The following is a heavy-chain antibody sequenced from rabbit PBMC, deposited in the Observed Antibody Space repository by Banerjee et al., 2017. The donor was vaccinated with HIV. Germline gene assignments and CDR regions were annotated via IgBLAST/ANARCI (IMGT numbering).Heavy chain of an antibody. D-gene: IGHD8-1*01. CDR2: IYTGSGST. CDR1: GLDFSSSYW. V-gene: IGHV1S40*01. J-gene: IGHJ6*01. Sequence: QSLEESGGDLVKPGASLTLTCTASGLDFSSSYWICWVRQAPGKGLEWIGCIYTGSGSTYYASWAKGRFTISKTSSTTVTLQMTSLTAADTATYFCARAGGYADYGYYIYYVMDLWGPGTLVTVS. CDR3: ARAGGYADYGYYIYYVMDL.